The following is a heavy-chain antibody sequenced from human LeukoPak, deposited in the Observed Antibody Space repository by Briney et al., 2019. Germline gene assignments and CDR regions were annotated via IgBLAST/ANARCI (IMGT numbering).Heavy chain of an antibody. CDR3: ASTIVLMVYAY. Sequence: PGRSLRLSCAASGFTFSSYAMHWVRQAPGKGLEWVAVISYDGSNKYYADSVKGRFTISRDNSKNTLYLQMNSLRAEDTAVYYCASTIVLMVYAYWGQGTLVTVSS. CDR1: GFTFSSYA. CDR2: ISYDGSNK. D-gene: IGHD2-8*01. J-gene: IGHJ4*02. V-gene: IGHV3-30-3*01.